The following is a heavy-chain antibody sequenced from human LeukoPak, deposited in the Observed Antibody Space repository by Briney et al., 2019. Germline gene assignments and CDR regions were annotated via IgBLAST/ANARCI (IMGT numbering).Heavy chain of an antibody. CDR2: IYYSGST. CDR1: GGSISSYY. Sequence: PSETLSLTCTVSGGSISSYYWSWIRQPPGKGLEWIGYIYYSGSTNYNPSLKSRVTISVDTSKNQFPLKLSSVTAADTAVYYCARGRDPGVLDYWGQGTLVTVSS. D-gene: IGHD6-6*01. V-gene: IGHV4-59*01. CDR3: ARGRDPGVLDY. J-gene: IGHJ4*02.